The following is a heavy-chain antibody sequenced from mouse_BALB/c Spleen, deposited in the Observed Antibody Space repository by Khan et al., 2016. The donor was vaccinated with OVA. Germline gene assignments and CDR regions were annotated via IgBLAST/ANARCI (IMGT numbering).Heavy chain of an antibody. Sequence: EVQLQASGPSLVKPSQTLSLTCSVTGDSITSGYWNWIRKFPGNKLAYMGYIIYTGYTYYNPSLQSRISITRHTSKNQYYLQLNSVTDEDTATYYCARSTYRYAFVYWGQGTLVTVSA. J-gene: IGHJ3*01. V-gene: IGHV3-8*02. CDR1: GDSITSGY. CDR3: ARSTYRYAFVY. D-gene: IGHD2-12*01. CDR2: IIYTGYT.